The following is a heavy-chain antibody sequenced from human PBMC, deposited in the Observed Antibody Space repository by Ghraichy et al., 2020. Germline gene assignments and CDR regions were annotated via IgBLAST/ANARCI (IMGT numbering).Heavy chain of an antibody. CDR3: ARASSSSNGVDY. CDR2: TTHSGST. CDR1: GGSFSGYY. J-gene: IGHJ4*02. V-gene: IGHV4-34*01. D-gene: IGHD6-6*01. Sequence: SQTLSLTCAVYGGSFSGYYWSWIRQPPGKGLEWIGETTHSGSTDYNPPLKSRVTISVDTSKNQFSLKLTSVTAADTAVYYCARASSSSNGVDYWGQGTLVTVSS.